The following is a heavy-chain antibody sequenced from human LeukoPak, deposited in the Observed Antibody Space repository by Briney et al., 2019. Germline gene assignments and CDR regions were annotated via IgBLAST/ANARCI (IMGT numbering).Heavy chain of an antibody. J-gene: IGHJ4*02. D-gene: IGHD3-3*01. Sequence: SETLSLTCTVSGGSISSSSYYWGWIRQPPGEGLEWIGSIYYSGSTYYNPSLKSRVTISVDTSKNQFSLKLSSVTAADTAVYYCARQTYYDFWSGYYDYWGQGTLVTVSS. CDR1: GGSISSSSYY. CDR2: IYYSGST. CDR3: ARQTYYDFWSGYYDY. V-gene: IGHV4-39*01.